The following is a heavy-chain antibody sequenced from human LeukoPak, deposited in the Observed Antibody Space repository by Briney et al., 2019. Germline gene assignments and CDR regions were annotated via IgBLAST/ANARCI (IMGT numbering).Heavy chain of an antibody. CDR1: GFTFSSYG. D-gene: IGHD1-14*01. Sequence: GGSLRLSCAASGFTFSSYGMHWVRQAPGKGLEWVAVIWYDGSNKYYADSVKGRFTISRDNSKSTLYLQMNSLRAEDTAVYYCARGSGTDWFDPWGQGTLVTVSS. J-gene: IGHJ5*02. CDR2: IWYDGSNK. CDR3: ARGSGTDWFDP. V-gene: IGHV3-33*01.